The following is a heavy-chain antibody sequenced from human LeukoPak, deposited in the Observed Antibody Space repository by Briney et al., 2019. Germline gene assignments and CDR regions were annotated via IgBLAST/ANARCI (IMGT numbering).Heavy chain of an antibody. V-gene: IGHV3-23*01. J-gene: IGHJ4*02. CDR1: GFAFSNYE. D-gene: IGHD6-13*01. CDR3: ATAYSTTWSFSDF. CDR2: LSDGGGYT. Sequence: GSLRLSCVASGFAFSNYEMNWVRQAPGKGLEWVSGLSDGGGYTYYADSVKGRFTISRDNAKNTLYLQMNSLRAEDTAIYYCATAYSTTWSFSDFWGQGTLVTVSS.